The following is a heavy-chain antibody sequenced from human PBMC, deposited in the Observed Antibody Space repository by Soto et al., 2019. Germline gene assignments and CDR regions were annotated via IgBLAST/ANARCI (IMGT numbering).Heavy chain of an antibody. Sequence: EVQLLESGGGLVQPGGSLRLSCAASGFTFSSYAMSWVRQAPGKGLEWVSAISGSGGSTYYADSVKGRFTISRDNSKNTWYLQMNSLRAEDTAVYYCAKGRHYDFWSGYYFRPSFDYWGQGTLVTVSS. D-gene: IGHD3-3*01. J-gene: IGHJ4*02. CDR1: GFTFSSYA. CDR3: AKGRHYDFWSGYYFRPSFDY. CDR2: ISGSGGST. V-gene: IGHV3-23*01.